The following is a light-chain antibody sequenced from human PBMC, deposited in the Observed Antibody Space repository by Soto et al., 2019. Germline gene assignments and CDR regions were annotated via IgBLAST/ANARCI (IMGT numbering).Light chain of an antibody. CDR1: QGVSSTY. CDR2: GAS. CDR3: QQFGGSSRT. V-gene: IGKV3-20*01. J-gene: IGKJ1*01. Sequence: EIVLTQSPGTLSLSPGERATLSCRASQGVSSTYLAWYQQKPGQAPRLLIYGASFRATGIPDRFSGSGSGTDFTLTISRLEPEDLAVYSCQQFGGSSRTFGQGPKVEIK.